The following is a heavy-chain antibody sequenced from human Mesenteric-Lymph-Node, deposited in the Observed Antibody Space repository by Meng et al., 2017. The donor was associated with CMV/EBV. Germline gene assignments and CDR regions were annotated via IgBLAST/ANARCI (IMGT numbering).Heavy chain of an antibody. D-gene: IGHD2-2*01. CDR3: ARDYDCSSTSCYAY. CDR1: GFTVSSNY. Sequence: GESLKISCAASGFTVSSNYMSWVRQAPGKGLEWVSVIYSGGSTYYADSVKGRFTISRDNSKNTLYLQMNSLGAEDTAVYYCARDYDCSSTSCYAYWGQGTLVTVSS. CDR2: IYSGGST. V-gene: IGHV3-66*02. J-gene: IGHJ4*02.